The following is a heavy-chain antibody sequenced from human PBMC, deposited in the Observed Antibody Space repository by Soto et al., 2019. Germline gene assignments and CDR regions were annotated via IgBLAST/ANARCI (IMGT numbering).Heavy chain of an antibody. Sequence: GGSLRLSCAASGFTFSSYSMSWVRQAPGKGLEWVSSISSSSSYIYYADSVKGRFTISRDNAKNSLYLQMNSLRAEDTAVYYCAIRPGSDDAFDIWGQGTMVTVSS. V-gene: IGHV3-21*01. CDR2: ISSSSSYI. J-gene: IGHJ3*02. CDR3: AIRPGSDDAFDI. CDR1: GFTFSSYS. D-gene: IGHD3-10*01.